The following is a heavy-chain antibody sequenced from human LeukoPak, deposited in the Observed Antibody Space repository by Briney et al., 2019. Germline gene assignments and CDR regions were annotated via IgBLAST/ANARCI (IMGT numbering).Heavy chain of an antibody. Sequence: PGGSLRLSCAASGFTFSSYAMSWVRQAPGKGLEWVSAISGSGGSTYYADSVKGRFTISSDNSKNTLYLQMNSLRAEDTAVYYCAKTPTFYDYVWGSPINYFDYWGQGTLVTVSS. CDR2: ISGSGGST. CDR1: GFTFSSYA. D-gene: IGHD3-16*01. J-gene: IGHJ4*02. CDR3: AKTPTFYDYVWGSPINYFDY. V-gene: IGHV3-23*01.